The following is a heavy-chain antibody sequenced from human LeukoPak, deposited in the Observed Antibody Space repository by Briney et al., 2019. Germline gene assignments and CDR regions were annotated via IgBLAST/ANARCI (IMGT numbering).Heavy chain of an antibody. CDR2: MSGSGDTI. V-gene: IGHV3-23*01. D-gene: IGHD5-24*01. J-gene: IGHJ3*02. CDR1: GFTFSSYA. CDR3: AKPQNYLDAFDI. Sequence: GGSLRLSCAASGFTFSSYAMSWVRQVPGKGLGWVSVMSGSGDTIQYADSVKGRFTISRDNSNNRLYLQMNSLRAEDTAVYFCAKPQNYLDAFDIWGQGTTVIVSS.